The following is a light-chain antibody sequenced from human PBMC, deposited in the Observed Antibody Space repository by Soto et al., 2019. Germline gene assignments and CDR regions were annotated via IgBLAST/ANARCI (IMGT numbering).Light chain of an antibody. CDR3: AAWDDTVRSYV. V-gene: IGLV1-47*01. J-gene: IGLJ1*01. CDR1: ISNIATNY. Sequence: QSALTQPPSVSGTPGQRVTISCSGGISNIATNYVHWFQQLPGTAPKVLSNRDNQRPSGVPDRFSGSKSGTSASLAISGLRSEHEAEYYCAAWDDTVRSYVFGTGTKLTVL. CDR2: RDN.